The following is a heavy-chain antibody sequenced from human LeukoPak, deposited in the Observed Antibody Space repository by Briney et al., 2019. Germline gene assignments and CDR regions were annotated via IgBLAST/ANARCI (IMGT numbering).Heavy chain of an antibody. D-gene: IGHD2-2*01. CDR2: ISWNSGNL. CDR3: IGSKPLSGDVVVPAASNFGADY. CDR1: GFTFDDYA. Sequence: SGGSLRLSCAASGFTFDDYAMHWVRQVPGKGLEWVSGISWNSGNLGHADSVKGRFTISRDNSKNTLYLQMNSLRAEDTAVYYCIGSKPLSGDVVVPAASNFGADYWGQGTLVTVSS. V-gene: IGHV3-9*01. J-gene: IGHJ4*02.